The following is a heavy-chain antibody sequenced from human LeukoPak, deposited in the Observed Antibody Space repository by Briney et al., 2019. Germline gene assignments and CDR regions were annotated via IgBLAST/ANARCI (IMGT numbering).Heavy chain of an antibody. Sequence: ETLSLTCAVYAGSFSGYYWSWIGQPPGKGLEWIGEINHSGSTNYNPSLKSRVTISVDTSKNQFSLKLSSVTAADTAVYYCAKVYYYDSSGSGNDAFDIWGQGTMVTVSS. J-gene: IGHJ3*02. V-gene: IGHV4-34*01. D-gene: IGHD3-22*01. CDR2: INHSGST. CDR3: AKVYYYDSSGSGNDAFDI. CDR1: AGSFSGYY.